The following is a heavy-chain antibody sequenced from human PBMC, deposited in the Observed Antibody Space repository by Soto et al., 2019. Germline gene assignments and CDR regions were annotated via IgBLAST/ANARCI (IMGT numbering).Heavy chain of an antibody. CDR2: ISSSGTTV. J-gene: IGHJ4*02. CDR1: GFKFPDYY. D-gene: IGHD6-19*01. V-gene: IGHV3-11*01. Sequence: GSLRLSCSASGFKFPDYYMSWIRQAPGKGLEWISYISSSGTTVYYADSVKGRFTISRDNTENSLYLQMNNLRADDTAVYYCARDRVAGLFDWGQGNQVTVSS. CDR3: ARDRVAGLFD.